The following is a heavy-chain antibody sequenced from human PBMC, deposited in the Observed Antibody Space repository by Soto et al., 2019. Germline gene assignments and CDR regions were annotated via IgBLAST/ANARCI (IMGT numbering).Heavy chain of an antibody. J-gene: IGHJ5*02. D-gene: IGHD6-6*01. CDR1: GGSISSYY. V-gene: IGHV4-59*08. CDR3: AREKSIAAHNWFHP. CDR2: IYYSGST. Sequence: PSETLSLTCTVSGGSISSYYWSWIRQPPGKGLEWIGYIYYSGSTNYNPSLKSRDTISEDTSKNQISLKLSSVTAADTAVYYWAREKSIAAHNWFHPWGQGTLVTVPS.